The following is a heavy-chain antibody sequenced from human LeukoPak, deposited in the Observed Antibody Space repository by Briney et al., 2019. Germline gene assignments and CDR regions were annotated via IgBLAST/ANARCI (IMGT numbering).Heavy chain of an antibody. Sequence: GEALKISCKGSGYGFTSYWIGWGRQMPGKGRGWMGMIYPGDSDTRYSPSFQGQVTISADKSISTASLQWSSLKPSDTAMYYCAINEYSSGLGYYWGQGTLVTVSS. V-gene: IGHV5-51*01. CDR1: GYGFTSYW. D-gene: IGHD6-19*01. CDR2: IYPGDSDT. J-gene: IGHJ4*02. CDR3: AINEYSSGLGYY.